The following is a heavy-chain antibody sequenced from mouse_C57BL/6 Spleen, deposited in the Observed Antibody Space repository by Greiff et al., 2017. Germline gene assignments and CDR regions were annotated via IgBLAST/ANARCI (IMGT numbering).Heavy chain of an antibody. J-gene: IGHJ2*01. D-gene: IGHD2-5*01. CDR1: GYTFTSYW. CDR3: AKYRSNYGGYVDY. CDR2: INPNSGST. V-gene: IGHV1-64*01. Sequence: QVQLQQPGPELVKPGASVKLSCKASGYTFTSYWMHWVKQRPGQGLEWIGMINPNSGSTNYNEKFKSKATLTVDKSSSTAYMQLSSLTSADSAVYYCAKYRSNYGGYVDYWGQGTTLTVSS.